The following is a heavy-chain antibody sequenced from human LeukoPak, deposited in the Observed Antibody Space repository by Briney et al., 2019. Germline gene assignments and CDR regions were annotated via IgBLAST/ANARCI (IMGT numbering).Heavy chain of an antibody. CDR1: GVSVTNYY. CDR3: ARDYLVGAPLAS. D-gene: IGHD1-26*01. CDR2: MYISGST. V-gene: IGHV4-4*07. J-gene: IGHJ4*02. Sequence: SETLSLTCTVSGVSVTNYYWAWIRQPAGKGLEWIGRMYISGSTNYNPSLKSRVTISIDKTKNEFSLRLRSVTAADTAVYYCARDYLVGAPLASWGQGTLVTVSP.